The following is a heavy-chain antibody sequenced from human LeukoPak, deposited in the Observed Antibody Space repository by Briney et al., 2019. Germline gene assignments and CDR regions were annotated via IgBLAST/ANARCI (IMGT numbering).Heavy chain of an antibody. CDR3: ARRWGAGTLKYYMDV. CDR1: GFTFSSYS. Sequence: PGGSLRLSCAASGFTFSSYSMNWVRQAPGKGLEWVSYISSSSSTIYYADSVKGRFTISRDNAKNSLYLQMNSLRAEDMAVYYCARRWGAGTLKYYMDVWGKGTTVTVSS. CDR2: ISSSSSTI. V-gene: IGHV3-48*04. J-gene: IGHJ6*03. D-gene: IGHD1-1*01.